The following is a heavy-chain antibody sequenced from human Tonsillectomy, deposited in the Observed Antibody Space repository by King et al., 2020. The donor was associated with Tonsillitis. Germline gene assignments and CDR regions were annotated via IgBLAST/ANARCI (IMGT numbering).Heavy chain of an antibody. J-gene: IGHJ3*02. CDR2: ISAYNGNT. V-gene: IGHV1-18*04. Sequence: QLVQSGAEVKRPGASVKVSCKASDYTFINYGISWVRQAPGQGLKWMAWISAYNGNTNYAQKLQGRVTVTTDTSTSTAYMELRSLRSDDTAVYYCARGVYMTTVPIDDAFDIWGQGTMVTVSS. CDR3: ARGVYMTTVPIDDAFDI. CDR1: DYTFINYG. D-gene: IGHD4-17*01.